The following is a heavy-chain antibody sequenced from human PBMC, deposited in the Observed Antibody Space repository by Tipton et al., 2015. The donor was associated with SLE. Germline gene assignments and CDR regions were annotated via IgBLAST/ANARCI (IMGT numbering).Heavy chain of an antibody. CDR1: GYTFTTYG. D-gene: IGHD3-9*01. CDR2: IIPSFGTT. J-gene: IGHJ4*02. V-gene: IGHV1-69*01. CDR3: VSFDWPRGFDY. Sequence: QVQLVQSGAEVKKPGASLKVSCKASGYTFTTYGISWVRQAPGQGLEWMGGIIPSFGTTNYPQKFQGRVTITTDESTSTAYMELNSLRYDDTAVYYCVSFDWPRGFDYWGQGTLVTVSS.